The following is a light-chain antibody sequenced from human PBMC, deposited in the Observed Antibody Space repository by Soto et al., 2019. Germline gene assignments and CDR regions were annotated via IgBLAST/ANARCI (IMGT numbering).Light chain of an antibody. CDR1: QSISNTY. V-gene: IGKV3-20*01. Sequence: EIVLTQSPGTLSLSPGERATLSCRPSQSISNTYLAWFQQKPGQAPRLLFYASSNRASGIPDRFSGSESGTHFTLTISRLEPEDFXFYYYQQYGGSLWTFGQGTRVEIK. CDR2: ASS. J-gene: IGKJ1*01. CDR3: QQYGGSLWT.